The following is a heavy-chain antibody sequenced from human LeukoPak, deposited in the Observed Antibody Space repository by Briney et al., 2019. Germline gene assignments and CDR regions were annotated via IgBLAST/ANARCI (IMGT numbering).Heavy chain of an antibody. Sequence: ASVKVSCKASGYTFTSYDINWVRQATGQGLEWMGWMNPNSGNTGYAQKFQGRVTMTRNTSISTAYMELSSLRSEDTAVYYCARVWGLFKVFGSGYYPFDYWGQGTLVTVSS. CDR1: GYTFTSYD. V-gene: IGHV1-8*01. D-gene: IGHD3-22*01. CDR2: MNPNSGNT. CDR3: ARVWGLFKVFGSGYYPFDY. J-gene: IGHJ4*02.